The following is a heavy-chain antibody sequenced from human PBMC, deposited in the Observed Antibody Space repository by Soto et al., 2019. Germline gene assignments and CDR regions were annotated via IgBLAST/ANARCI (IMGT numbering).Heavy chain of an antibody. D-gene: IGHD6-13*01. CDR3: AKGVAAAGTDYCDY. CDR1: GFTFSSYG. CDR2: ISYDGSNK. J-gene: IGHJ4*02. Sequence: QVQLVESGGGVVQPGRSLRLSCAASGFTFSSYGMHWVRQAPGKGLEWVAVISYDGSNKYYADSVKGRFTISRDNSKNTLYLQMNSLRAEDTAVYYCAKGVAAAGTDYCDYWGQGTLVTVSS. V-gene: IGHV3-30*18.